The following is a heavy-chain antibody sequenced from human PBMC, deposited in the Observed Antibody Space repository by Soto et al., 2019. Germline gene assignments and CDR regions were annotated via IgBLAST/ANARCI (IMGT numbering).Heavy chain of an antibody. J-gene: IGHJ4*02. Sequence: SETLSLTCTVSGGSISSSKYYWGWIRQAPGKGMEWIGSIYYSGSTYYKPSLKNRVTISVDTSKKQISLKLSSMTAADTAVYYCARHGRYYDIGDLTDYWGQGSMVTVSS. CDR2: IYYSGST. V-gene: IGHV4-39*01. D-gene: IGHD3-22*01. CDR3: ARHGRYYDIGDLTDY. CDR1: GGSISSSKYY.